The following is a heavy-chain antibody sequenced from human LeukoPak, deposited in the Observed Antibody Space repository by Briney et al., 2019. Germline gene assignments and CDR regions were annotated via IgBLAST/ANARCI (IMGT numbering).Heavy chain of an antibody. J-gene: IGHJ4*02. CDR3: TTHRGEWVLDS. CDR1: GFTFSSYA. CDR2: IISISGGGTS. D-gene: IGHD3-16*01. Sequence: PGGSLRLSCAASGFTFSSYAMSWVRQAPGKGLEWVGRIISISGGGTSDYPAPVKGRFTISRDDSKNTVYLQMNSLKTEDTAVYYCTTHRGEWVLDSWGQGTLVTVSS. V-gene: IGHV3-15*01.